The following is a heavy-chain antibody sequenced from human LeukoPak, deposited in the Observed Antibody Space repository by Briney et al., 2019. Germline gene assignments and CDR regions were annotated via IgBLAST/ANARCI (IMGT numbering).Heavy chain of an antibody. D-gene: IGHD6-6*01. CDR1: GYTFTGYY. V-gene: IGHV1-2*02. CDR2: IAPNSGGT. Sequence: ASVKVSCKASGYTFTGYYMHWVRQAPGQGLEWMGWIAPNSGGTNYAQKFQGRVPMTRDTSINTAYMELSRLTSDDTAVYYCAREYSSSSGRLYDYWGLGTLVTVSS. J-gene: IGHJ4*02. CDR3: AREYSSSSGRLYDY.